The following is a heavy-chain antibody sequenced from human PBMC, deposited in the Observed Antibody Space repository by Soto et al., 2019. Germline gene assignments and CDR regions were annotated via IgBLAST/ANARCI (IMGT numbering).Heavy chain of an antibody. Sequence: ASVKVSCKSSGYTFSDYGITWVRQAPGQGLEWMGWISAYNGNTDYAQKFQDRLTLATDTSTSTAYMELRSLRSDDTALYYCARPETSPDLLAIGGQGKMVTVSS. V-gene: IGHV1-18*01. J-gene: IGHJ3*02. CDR3: ARPETSPDLLAI. CDR1: GYTFSDYG. CDR2: ISAYNGNT.